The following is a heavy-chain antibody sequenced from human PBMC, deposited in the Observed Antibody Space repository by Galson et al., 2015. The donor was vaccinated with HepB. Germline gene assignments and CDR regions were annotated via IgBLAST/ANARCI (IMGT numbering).Heavy chain of an antibody. D-gene: IGHD6-13*01. CDR2: IYPGDSDT. J-gene: IGHJ6*03. CDR3: ARQQHPPPGYYYYYMDV. V-gene: IGHV5-51*01. Sequence: QSGAEVKKPGESLKISCKGSGYSFTSNWIGWVRQMPGKGLEWMGIIYPGDSDTRYSPSFQGQVTISADKSISTAYLQWSSLKASDTAMYYCARQQHPPPGYYYYYMDVWGKGTTVTVSS. CDR1: GYSFTSNW.